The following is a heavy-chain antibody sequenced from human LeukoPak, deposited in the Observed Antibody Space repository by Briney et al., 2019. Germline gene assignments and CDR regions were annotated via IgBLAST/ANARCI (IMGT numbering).Heavy chain of an antibody. CDR3: ARDSHGYCSGGSCYSGGWFDP. CDR2: IYTSGST. CDR1: GGSISSYY. J-gene: IGHJ5*02. V-gene: IGHV4-4*07. D-gene: IGHD2-15*01. Sequence: SETLSLTCTVSGGSISSYYWSWIRQPAGKGLEWIGRIYTSGSTNYNPSLKSRVTMSVDTSKNQFSLKLSSVTAADTAVYYCARDSHGYCSGGSCYSGGWFDPWGQGTLVTVSS.